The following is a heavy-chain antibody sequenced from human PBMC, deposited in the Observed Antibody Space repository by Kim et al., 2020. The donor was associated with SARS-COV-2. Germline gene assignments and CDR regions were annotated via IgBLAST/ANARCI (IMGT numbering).Heavy chain of an antibody. CDR1: GGSFSGYY. D-gene: IGHD1-7*01. J-gene: IGHJ4*02. V-gene: IGHV4-34*01. Sequence: SETLSLTCAVYGGSFSGYYWSWIRQPPGKGLEWIGEINHSGSTNYNPSLKSRVTISVDTSKNQFSLKLSSVTAADTAVYYCARGQNWNYPYTFDYWGQGTLVTVSS. CDR2: INHSGST. CDR3: ARGQNWNYPYTFDY.